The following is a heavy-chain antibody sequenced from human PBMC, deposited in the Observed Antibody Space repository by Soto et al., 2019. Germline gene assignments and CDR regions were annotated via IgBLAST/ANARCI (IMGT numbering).Heavy chain of an antibody. D-gene: IGHD3-22*01. CDR1: GFTFSSYA. Sequence: GGSLRLSCAASGFTFSSYAMSWVRQAPGKGLEWVSGISGSGGSTYYADSVKGRFTISRDNSKNTLYLQMNSLRAEDTAVYYCAKDRGLSSGFELLIWGQGTLVTVSS. CDR2: ISGSGGST. J-gene: IGHJ4*02. V-gene: IGHV3-23*01. CDR3: AKDRGLSSGFELLI.